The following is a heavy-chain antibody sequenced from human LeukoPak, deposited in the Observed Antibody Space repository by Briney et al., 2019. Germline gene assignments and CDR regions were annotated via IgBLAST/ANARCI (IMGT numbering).Heavy chain of an antibody. V-gene: IGHV4-39*01. CDR2: IYYSGST. J-gene: IGHJ4*02. Sequence: KSAETLSLTCTVSGGSISSSGYYWGWIRQPPGKGLEWIGSIYYSGSTYYNPSLKSRVTISLDTSQNQFSLKLSSVTAADTAVYYCARQQSCSGGTCYFYFDSWGQGTLLSVSS. CDR3: ARQQSCSGGTCYFYFDS. CDR1: GGSISSSGYY. D-gene: IGHD2-15*01.